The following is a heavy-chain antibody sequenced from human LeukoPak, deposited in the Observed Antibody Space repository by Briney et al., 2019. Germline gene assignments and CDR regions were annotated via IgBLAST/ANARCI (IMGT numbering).Heavy chain of an antibody. CDR2: TSGTGGST. Sequence: GGSLRLSCAASGFTFSNYAMSWVRQAPGKGLEWVSSTSGTGGSTYYADSVKGRFTISRDKSNNTLFLQMNSLRAEDTAVYYCAKVRTGHYFDYWGQGTLVTVSS. V-gene: IGHV3-23*01. CDR3: AKVRTGHYFDY. D-gene: IGHD1-1*01. CDR1: GFTFSNYA. J-gene: IGHJ4*02.